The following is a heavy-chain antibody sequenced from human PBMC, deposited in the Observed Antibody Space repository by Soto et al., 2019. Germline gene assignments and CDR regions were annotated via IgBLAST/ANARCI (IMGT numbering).Heavy chain of an antibody. CDR3: AREDDGGDTLDV. V-gene: IGHV4-30-4*08. J-gene: IGHJ6*02. CDR1: GGSISSDYYH. D-gene: IGHD2-21*02. CDR2: IHHSGSI. Sequence: TPSLTFTVSGGSISSDYYHWTWIRQSPERGLEWIGYIHHSGSILYNPSLKSRVTISVDTSKNQFSLHLSSVTAADTAVYFCAREDDGGDTLDVWGQGTTVTVLL.